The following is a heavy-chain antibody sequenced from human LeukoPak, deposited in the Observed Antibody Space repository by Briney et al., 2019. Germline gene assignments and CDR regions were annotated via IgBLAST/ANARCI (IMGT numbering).Heavy chain of an antibody. D-gene: IGHD6-13*01. CDR2: ISSSGSTI. V-gene: IGHV3-11*01. Sequence: GGSLRLSCVASGFTFSNDDTNWVRQAPGKGLEWVSYISSSGSTIYYADSVKGRFTISRDNAKNSLYLQMNSLRAEDTAVYYCARVKDRYSSSWYPYWGQGTLVTVSS. CDR1: GFTFSNDD. CDR3: ARVKDRYSSSWYPY. J-gene: IGHJ4*02.